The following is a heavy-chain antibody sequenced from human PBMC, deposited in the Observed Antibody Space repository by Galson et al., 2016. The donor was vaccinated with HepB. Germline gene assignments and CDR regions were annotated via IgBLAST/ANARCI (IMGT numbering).Heavy chain of an antibody. CDR2: IGHSGST. J-gene: IGHJ4*02. CDR1: GGSFSGYY. Sequence: LSLTCAVYGGSFSGYYWSWIRQPPGERLEWIGEIGHSGSTTYNPSLKSRVTISADTSKNQFSLKLTSVTAADSAVYYCARATPSAWYNWHYVYPDSWGQGTLVTVSS. V-gene: IGHV4-34*01. D-gene: IGHD1-7*01. CDR3: ARATPSAWYNWHYVYPDS.